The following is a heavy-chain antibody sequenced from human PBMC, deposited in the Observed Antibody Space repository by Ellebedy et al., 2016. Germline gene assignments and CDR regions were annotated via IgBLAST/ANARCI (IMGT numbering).Heavy chain of an antibody. V-gene: IGHV3-53*01. D-gene: IGHD5-18*01. J-gene: IGHJ4*02. Sequence: GGSLRLSCAASGFTVSSNYMSWVRQAPGEGLEWVSVIYSGGSTYYADSVKGRFTISRDNSKNTLDRQMNSLKAEDTAVYYCARDRQLTGWGQGTLVTVSS. CDR3: ARDRQLTG. CDR1: GFTVSSNY. CDR2: IYSGGST.